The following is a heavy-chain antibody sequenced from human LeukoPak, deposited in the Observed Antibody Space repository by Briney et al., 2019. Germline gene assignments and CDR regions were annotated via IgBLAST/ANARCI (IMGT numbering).Heavy chain of an antibody. J-gene: IGHJ4*02. CDR3: AREGVVTADFDY. Sequence: GASVKVSCKASGYTFTSYYMHWVRQAPGQGLEWMGITNPSGGSTSYAQKFQGRVTMTRDTSTSTVYMELSSLRSEDTAVYYCAREGVVTADFDYWGQGTLVTVSS. CDR1: GYTFTSYY. D-gene: IGHD2-21*02. V-gene: IGHV1-46*01. CDR2: TNPSGGST.